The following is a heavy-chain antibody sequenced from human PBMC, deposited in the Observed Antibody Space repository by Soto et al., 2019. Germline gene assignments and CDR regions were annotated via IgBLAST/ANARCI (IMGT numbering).Heavy chain of an antibody. CDR2: ISSSSSYI. J-gene: IGHJ4*02. V-gene: IGHV3-21*01. CDR1: GFTFSSYS. D-gene: IGHD5-12*01. CDR3: ARARRDGYNFGY. Sequence: EVQLVESGGGLVKPGGSLRLSCAASGFTFSSYSMNWVRQAPGKGLEWVSSISSSSSYIYYADSVKGRFTISRDNAKNSLYLKINRLRAQDTAVYYCARARRDGYNFGYWGQGTLVTVSS.